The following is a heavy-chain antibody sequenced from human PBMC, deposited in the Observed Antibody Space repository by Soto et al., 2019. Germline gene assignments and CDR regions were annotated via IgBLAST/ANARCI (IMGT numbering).Heavy chain of an antibody. CDR2: IWYDGSNK. CDR3: ARDAWYSSSWYQNYYYGMDV. D-gene: IGHD6-13*01. J-gene: IGHJ6*02. Sequence: QVQLVESGGGVVQPGRSLRLSCAASGFTFSSYGMHWVRQAPGKGLEWVAVIWYDGSNKYYADSVKGRFTISRDNSKNTLYLQMNSLRAEDTAVYYCARDAWYSSSWYQNYYYGMDVCGQGTTVTVSS. V-gene: IGHV3-33*01. CDR1: GFTFSSYG.